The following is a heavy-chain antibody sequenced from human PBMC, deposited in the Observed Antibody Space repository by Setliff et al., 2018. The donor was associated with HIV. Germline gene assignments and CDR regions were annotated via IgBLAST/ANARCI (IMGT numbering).Heavy chain of an antibody. V-gene: IGHV4-31*03. CDR1: GDSISSGGYY. CDR3: ARVTWIQLWLGWFDP. J-gene: IGHJ5*02. CDR2: IHYSGSS. D-gene: IGHD5-18*01. Sequence: KASETLSLTCTVSGDSISSGGYYWSWIRQHPGKGLEWIGYIHYSGSSYYNPSLRSRVTISVGTSKNQFSLKLGSVTAADTAVYFCARVTWIQLWLGWFDPWGQGTLVTVSS.